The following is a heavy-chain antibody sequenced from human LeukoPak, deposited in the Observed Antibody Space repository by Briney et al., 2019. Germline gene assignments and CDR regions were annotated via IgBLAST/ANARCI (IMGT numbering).Heavy chain of an antibody. CDR1: GGTFSSYT. CDR2: IIPILGIA. J-gene: IGHJ6*03. V-gene: IGHV1-69*02. Sequence: SVKVSCKASGGTFSSYTISWVRQAPGQGLEWMGRIIPILGIANYAQKFQGRVTITADKSTSTAYMELSSLRSEDTAVYYCASIYCYYYYMDVWGKGTTVTVSS. CDR3: ASIYCYYYYMDV.